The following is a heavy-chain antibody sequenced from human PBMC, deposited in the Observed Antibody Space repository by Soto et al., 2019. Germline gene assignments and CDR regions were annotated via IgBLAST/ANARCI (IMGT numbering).Heavy chain of an antibody. Sequence: QVQLVESGGGVVQPGRSLRLSCAASGFTFSSYGMHWVRQAPGKGLEWVAGIWYDGSNKYYAESVKGRFTISRDNPKNTLYLQMNSLRAEDTAGYYCARGQFDDSSGGFDYWGQGTLVTVSS. CDR3: ARGQFDDSSGGFDY. D-gene: IGHD3-22*01. CDR2: IWYDGSNK. V-gene: IGHV3-33*01. CDR1: GFTFSSYG. J-gene: IGHJ4*02.